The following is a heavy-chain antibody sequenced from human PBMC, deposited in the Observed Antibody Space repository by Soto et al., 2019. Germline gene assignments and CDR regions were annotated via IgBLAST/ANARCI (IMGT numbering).Heavy chain of an antibody. D-gene: IGHD3-22*01. Sequence: QGQLVQSGAEVKKPGASVKVSCKASGYTFTSYGISWVRQAPGQGLEWMGWISAYNGHTNYAQKLQGRVTMTTDTSTSTAYMELRSLRSDDTAVYYCARDGYYDSSGYRSDFDYWGQGTLVTVSS. V-gene: IGHV1-18*01. CDR3: ARDGYYDSSGYRSDFDY. CDR2: ISAYNGHT. CDR1: GYTFTSYG. J-gene: IGHJ4*02.